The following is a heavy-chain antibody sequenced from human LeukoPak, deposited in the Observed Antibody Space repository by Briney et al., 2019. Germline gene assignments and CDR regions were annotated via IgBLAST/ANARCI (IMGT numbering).Heavy chain of an antibody. CDR3: ARAPAKFGVVIIHYFDY. V-gene: IGHV4-30-4*01. D-gene: IGHD3-3*01. CDR2: LYYRGSP. Sequence: SHTLSLPHTVSGRHHRRGYDLGRWVPRPPAEGVEWIRYLYYRGSPHYTPSLKSRLTISVDTTKNQFSLKLSSVTAADTAVYYCARAPAKFGVVIIHYFDYWGQGTLVTVSS. CDR1: GRHHRRGYDL. J-gene: IGHJ4*02.